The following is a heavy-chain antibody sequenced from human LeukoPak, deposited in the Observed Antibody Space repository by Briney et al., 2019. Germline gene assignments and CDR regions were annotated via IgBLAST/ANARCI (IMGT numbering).Heavy chain of an antibody. CDR2: IYSGGST. J-gene: IGHJ6*02. V-gene: IGHV3-53*01. Sequence: GGSLRLSCAASGFTVSSNYMSWVRQAPGKGLEWVSVIYSGGSTYYADSVKGRFTISRDNSKNTLYLQMNSLRAEDTAVYYCARSGAFNYGMDVWGQGTTVAVSS. D-gene: IGHD1-26*01. CDR1: GFTVSSNY. CDR3: ARSGAFNYGMDV.